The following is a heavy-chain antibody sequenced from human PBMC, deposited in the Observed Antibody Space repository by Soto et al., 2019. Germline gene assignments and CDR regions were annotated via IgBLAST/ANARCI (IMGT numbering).Heavy chain of an antibody. CDR1: GGTFSSYA. J-gene: IGHJ3*02. Sequence: ASVKVSCKASGGTFSSYAISWVRQAPGQGLEWMGGIIPIFGTANYAQKFQGRVTITADESTSTAYMELSSLRSEDTAVYYCARDPADYYDSSQDAFDIWGQGTMVTVSS. CDR3: ARDPADYYDSSQDAFDI. V-gene: IGHV1-69*13. CDR2: IIPIFGTA. D-gene: IGHD3-22*01.